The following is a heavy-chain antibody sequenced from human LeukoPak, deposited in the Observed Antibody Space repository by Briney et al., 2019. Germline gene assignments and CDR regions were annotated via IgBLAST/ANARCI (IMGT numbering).Heavy chain of an antibody. J-gene: IGHJ3*02. Sequence: SETLSLTCTVSGGSISSSSYYWGWIRQPPGKGLEWIGEINHSGSTNYNPSLKSRVTISVDTSKNQFSLKLSSVTAADTAVYYCARVKQQLVRGAFDIWGQGTMVTVSS. V-gene: IGHV4-39*07. D-gene: IGHD6-13*01. CDR2: INHSGST. CDR1: GGSISSSSYY. CDR3: ARVKQQLVRGAFDI.